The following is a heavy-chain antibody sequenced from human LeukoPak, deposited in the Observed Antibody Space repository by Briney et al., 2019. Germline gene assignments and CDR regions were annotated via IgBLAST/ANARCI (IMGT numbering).Heavy chain of an antibody. CDR1: GFTFSSYG. D-gene: IGHD3-22*01. CDR2: IQYDGSNK. V-gene: IGHV3-30*02. Sequence: GGSLRLSCAASGFTFSSYGMHWVRQAPGKGLEWVAFIQYDGSNKYYADSVKGRFTISRDNSRNTVSLQMNTLRAEDTAVYYCARGNSYDSSGYPEYFQNWGQGTLVTVSS. J-gene: IGHJ1*01. CDR3: ARGNSYDSSGYPEYFQN.